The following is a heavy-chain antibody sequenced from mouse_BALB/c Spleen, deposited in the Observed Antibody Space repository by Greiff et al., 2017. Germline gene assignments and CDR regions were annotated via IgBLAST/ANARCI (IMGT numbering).Heavy chain of an antibody. CDR1: GFTFSSYG. J-gene: IGHJ3*01. V-gene: IGHV5-6-3*01. Sequence: EVQVVESGGGLVQPGGSLKLSCEASGFTFSSYGMSWVRQTPDKRLELVATINSNGGSTYYPDSVKGRTTISRDNATNTLYLQMSSLKSEDTAMYYCARDECYCRYDSWFAYWGEGTLVTVSA. CDR2: INSNGGST. D-gene: IGHD2-14*01. CDR3: ARDECYCRYDSWFAY.